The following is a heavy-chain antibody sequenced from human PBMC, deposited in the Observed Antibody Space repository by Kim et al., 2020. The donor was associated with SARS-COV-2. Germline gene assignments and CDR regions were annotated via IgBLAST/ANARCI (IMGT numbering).Heavy chain of an antibody. CDR1: GFTFSSYA. V-gene: IGHV3-30*04. CDR3: AGPNDILTYPRGYGMDV. J-gene: IGHJ6*02. D-gene: IGHD3-9*01. CDR2: ISYDGSNK. Sequence: GGSLRLSCAASGFTFSSYAMHWVRQAPGKGLEWVAVISYDGSNKYYADSVKGRFTISRDNSKNTLYLQMNSLRAEDTAVYYCAGPNDILTYPRGYGMDVWGQGTTVTVSS.